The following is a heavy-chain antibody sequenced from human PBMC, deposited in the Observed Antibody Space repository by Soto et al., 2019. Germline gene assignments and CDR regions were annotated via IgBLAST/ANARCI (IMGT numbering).Heavy chain of an antibody. D-gene: IGHD3-9*01. CDR3: ARHFDVDPSLDQYYFDL. J-gene: IGHJ2*01. CDR1: GVSITPYF. CDR2: IYASGRT. Sequence: QVQLQESGPGLVKPSETLSLTCTVSGVSITPYFWSWIRQPAGKAPEWVGHIYASGRTTYNPSLKSRVTVFVSPTQVSLRLTSVTAADTAVYYCARHFDVDPSLDQYYFDLWGRGALVTVSS. V-gene: IGHV4-4*07.